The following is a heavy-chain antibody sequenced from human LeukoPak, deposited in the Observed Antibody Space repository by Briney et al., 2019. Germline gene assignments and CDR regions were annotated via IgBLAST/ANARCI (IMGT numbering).Heavy chain of an antibody. J-gene: IGHJ6*03. D-gene: IGHD5-18*01. CDR1: GFTFGDYA. V-gene: IGHV3-49*04. CDR2: IRSKAYGGTT. Sequence: GGSLRLSCTASGFTFGDYAMSWVRQAPGKGLEWVGFIRSKAYGGTTEYAASVKGRFTISRDDSKSIAYLQMNSLKTEDTAVYYCTRGADTAMAPYYYYMDVWGKGTTVTISS. CDR3: TRGADTAMAPYYYYMDV.